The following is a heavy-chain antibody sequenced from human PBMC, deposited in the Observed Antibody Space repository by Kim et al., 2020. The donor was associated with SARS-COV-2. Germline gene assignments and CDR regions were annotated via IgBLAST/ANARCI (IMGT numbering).Heavy chain of an antibody. CDR3: ATGHVKQIQPAMDF. CDR2: IYPGYPET. J-gene: IGHJ4*02. CDR1: GFNFIGYW. Sequence: GESLKISCKGSGFNFIGYWIAWVRQRPGRGLELVGLIYPGYPETRYSPSFQGQVTISADKSTSTAYLQWTTLRTSDTALYFCATGHVKQIQPAMDFWGQGTQVTVSS. D-gene: IGHD1-1*01. V-gene: IGHV5-51*01.